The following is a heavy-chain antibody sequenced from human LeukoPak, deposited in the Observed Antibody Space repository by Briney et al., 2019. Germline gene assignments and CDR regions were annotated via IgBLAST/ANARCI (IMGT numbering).Heavy chain of an antibody. J-gene: IGHJ5*02. CDR2: IYYSGST. V-gene: IGHV4-39*01. D-gene: IGHD3-10*01. CDR1: GGSISSSSYY. CDR3: ARHNDYGSGSYYLYNWFDP. Sequence: SETLSLTCTVSGGSISSSSYYWGWIRQPPGKGLEWIGSIYYSGSTYYNPSLKSRVTISVDTSKNQFSLKLSSVTAADTAVYYCARHNDYGSGSYYLYNWFDPWGQGTLVTVSS.